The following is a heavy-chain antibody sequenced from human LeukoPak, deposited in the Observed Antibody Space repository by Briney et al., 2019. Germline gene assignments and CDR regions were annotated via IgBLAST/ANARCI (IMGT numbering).Heavy chain of an antibody. D-gene: IGHD1-26*01. Sequence: GGSLRLSCAASGFTFSNCAMHWARQAPGKGLEWVAVIWNDGSDKYYADSVKGRFTISRENSKNTLYLQMHSLRAEDTAVYYCAKPTRGSGSFLIDFWGQGTLVPVSS. CDR2: IWNDGSDK. CDR1: GFTFSNCA. J-gene: IGHJ4*02. V-gene: IGHV3-33*06. CDR3: AKPTRGSGSFLIDF.